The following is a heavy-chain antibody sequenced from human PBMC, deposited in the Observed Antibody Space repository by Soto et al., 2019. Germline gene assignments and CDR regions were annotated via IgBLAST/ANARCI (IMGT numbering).Heavy chain of an antibody. CDR1: GFTFSSYA. J-gene: IGHJ4*02. Sequence: GGSLRLSCAASGFTFSSYAMSWVRQAPGKGLEWVSAISGSGGSTYYADSVKGRFTISRDNSKNTLYLQMNSLRAEDTAVYYCAKGSVPHGDGYNFYFDYWAQGILVTVSS. CDR2: ISGSGGST. V-gene: IGHV3-23*01. CDR3: AKGSVPHGDGYNFYFDY. D-gene: IGHD5-12*01.